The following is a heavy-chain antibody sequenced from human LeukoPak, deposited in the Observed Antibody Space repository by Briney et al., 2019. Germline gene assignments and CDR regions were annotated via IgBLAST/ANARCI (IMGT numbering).Heavy chain of an antibody. CDR2: ISGSGGIT. CDR1: GFTFSSYA. D-gene: IGHD3-22*01. Sequence: GGSLRLSCAASGFTFSSYAMSWVRQAPGMGLEWVSAISGSGGITYYADSVKGRFTISRDNSKNTLYLQMTSLRAEDTAVYYCARIYYDSSGYRLFDYWGQGTLVTVSS. J-gene: IGHJ4*02. CDR3: ARIYYDSSGYRLFDY. V-gene: IGHV3-23*01.